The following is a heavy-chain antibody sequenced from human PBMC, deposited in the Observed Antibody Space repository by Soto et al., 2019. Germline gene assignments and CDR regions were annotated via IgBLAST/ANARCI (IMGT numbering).Heavy chain of an antibody. D-gene: IGHD1-26*01. CDR2: TSESGGST. Sequence: PGGSLRLSCAASGFTFSSHDMSWVRQAPGKGLEWVSGTSESGGSTHYADSVKGRFTISRDNSKNTLYLQMNSLRAEDTALYYCAKDRPVGAPAFDIWGQGTMVTVSS. V-gene: IGHV3-23*01. CDR3: AKDRPVGAPAFDI. J-gene: IGHJ3*02. CDR1: GFTFSSHD.